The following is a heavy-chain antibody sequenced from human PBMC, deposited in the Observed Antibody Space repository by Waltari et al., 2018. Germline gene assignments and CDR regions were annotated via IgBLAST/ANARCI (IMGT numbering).Heavy chain of an antibody. CDR1: GGSISPNYI. V-gene: IGHV4-39*01. CDR2: MQYRGST. CDR3: GRIAFGDDGGYFQH. Sequence: QLQLQESGPGLVKPSETLSLTCTVSGGSISPNYIWGWIRQPPGKGLEWMGNMQYRGSTFYNPSLKSRVTISLDTSKNQFSLNLSSVSAADTAVYFCGRIAFGDDGGYFQHWGQGTLVTVSS. J-gene: IGHJ1*01. D-gene: IGHD4-17*01.